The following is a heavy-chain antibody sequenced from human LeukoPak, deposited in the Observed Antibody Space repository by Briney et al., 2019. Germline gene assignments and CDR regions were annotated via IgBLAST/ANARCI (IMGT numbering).Heavy chain of an antibody. CDR2: TVGGGDGT. Sequence: GGSLRLSCAASGFTFSSTSMSWVRQAPGKGLEWVAVTVGGGDGTYYADSVKGRFTISRDNSNNTLYLQMNSLRAEDTAVYYCAKGTGYCDSSGYDPFDIWGQGTMVTVSS. D-gene: IGHD3-22*01. V-gene: IGHV3-23*01. J-gene: IGHJ3*02. CDR1: GFTFSSTS. CDR3: AKGTGYCDSSGYDPFDI.